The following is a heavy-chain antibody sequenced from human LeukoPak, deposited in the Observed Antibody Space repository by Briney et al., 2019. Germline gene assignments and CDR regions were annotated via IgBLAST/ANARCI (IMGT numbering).Heavy chain of an antibody. Sequence: PSETLSLTCAVYGGSFSGYYWSWIRQPPGKGLEWIGEINHSGSTNYNPSLKSRVTISVDTSKNQFSLKLSSVTAADTAVYYCARESYGSGSYYPSPYYFDYWGQGTLVTVSS. J-gene: IGHJ4*02. CDR1: GGSFSGYY. CDR3: ARESYGSGSYYPSPYYFDY. V-gene: IGHV4-34*01. D-gene: IGHD3-10*01. CDR2: INHSGST.